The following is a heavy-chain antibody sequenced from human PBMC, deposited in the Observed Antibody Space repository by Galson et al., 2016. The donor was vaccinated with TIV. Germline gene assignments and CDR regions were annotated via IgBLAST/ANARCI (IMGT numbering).Heavy chain of an antibody. Sequence: SLRLSCAGSGIIVSDNYISWVRQAPGKGLEWVSTIYSGGDTYYAASVKGRFTISRGTSRNTLHLQMTSLRAEDTAVYYCARDRYYDASGYYYYYYGLDVWGQGTTVTVSS. CDR3: ARDRYYDASGYYYYYYGLDV. D-gene: IGHD3-22*01. J-gene: IGHJ6*02. CDR2: IYSGGDT. CDR1: GIIVSDNY. V-gene: IGHV3-66*02.